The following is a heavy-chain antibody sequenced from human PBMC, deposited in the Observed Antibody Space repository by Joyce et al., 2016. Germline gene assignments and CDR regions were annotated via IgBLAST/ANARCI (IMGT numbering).Heavy chain of an antibody. V-gene: IGHV1-18*01. CDR3: ARDIHYYNSSGYYWGAFDI. CDR2: ISAHHGNT. CDR1: GYIFTTYG. Sequence: QVQLVQSGSEVKKPGASVEVSCKASGYIFTTYGISWVRQAPGQVFEWMGWISAHHGNTKYAQKFQGRVTMTIDTSTSTAYMELESLRSDDTAVYYCARDIHYYNSSGYYWGAFDIWGQGTMVSVSS. J-gene: IGHJ3*02. D-gene: IGHD3-22*01.